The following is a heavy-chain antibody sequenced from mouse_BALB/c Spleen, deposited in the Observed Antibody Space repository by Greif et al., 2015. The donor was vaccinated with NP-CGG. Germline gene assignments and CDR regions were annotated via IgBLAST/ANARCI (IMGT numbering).Heavy chain of an antibody. CDR1: GCTFTSYW. V-gene: IGHV1S127*01. D-gene: IGHD1-1*01. J-gene: IGHJ2*01. CDR2: IDPSDSYT. CDR3: TTYYYGTSYYFDY. Sequence: VQLQQSGAELVKPGASVKMSCEASGCTFTSYWMHWVKQRPGQGLEWIGVIDPSDSYTSYNQKFKGKATLTVDTSSSTAYMQLSSLTSEDSAVYYCTTYYYGTSYYFDYWGQGTTLTVSS.